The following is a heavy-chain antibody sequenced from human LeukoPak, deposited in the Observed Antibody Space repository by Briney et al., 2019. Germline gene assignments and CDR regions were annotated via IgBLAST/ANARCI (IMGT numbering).Heavy chain of an antibody. Sequence: GRSLRFSCAASGFTFSSYAMHWVRQAPGKGLEWVAVISYDGSNKYYADSVKGRFTISRDNSKNTLYLQMNSLRAEDTAVYYCARVPPTYYYDSSGPYGMDVWGQGTTVTVSS. CDR3: ARVPPTYYYDSSGPYGMDV. CDR2: ISYDGSNK. V-gene: IGHV3-30*04. D-gene: IGHD3-22*01. CDR1: GFTFSSYA. J-gene: IGHJ6*02.